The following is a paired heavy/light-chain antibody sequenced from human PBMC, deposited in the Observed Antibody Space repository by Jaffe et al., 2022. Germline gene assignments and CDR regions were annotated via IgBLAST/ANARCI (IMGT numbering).Light chain of an antibody. CDR3: QHYGGSLT. CDR2: DAS. J-gene: IGKJ4*01. V-gene: IGKV3-20*01. CDR1: QSVHNY. Sequence: EIVLTQSPGTLSLSPGERATLSCRASQSVHNYLAWYQQKPGQAPRLLIYDASKRATGIADRFSGSGSGTDFTLTISRLEPEDFAVYYCQHYGGSLTFGGGTKVEIK.
Heavy chain of an antibody. CDR2: INWNDDK. CDR1: GFSLSTAKEG. V-gene: IGHV2-5*01. CDR3: AHRRAQLRWHYFDY. Sequence: QITLKESGPTLVKPTQTLTLTCTFSGFSLSTAKEGVGWIRQPPGRALEWLALINWNDDKRYSPSLESRLTVTKDTSKNQVVLTLTNMDPVDTATYFCAHRRAQLRWHYFDYWGQGALVTVSS. D-gene: IGHD3-3*01. J-gene: IGHJ4*02.